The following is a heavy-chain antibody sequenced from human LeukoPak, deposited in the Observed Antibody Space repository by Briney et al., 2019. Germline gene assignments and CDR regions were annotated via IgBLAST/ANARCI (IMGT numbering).Heavy chain of an antibody. CDR2: IIPIFGTA. Sequence: KISCKGSGYSFTSYWISWVRQAPGQGLEWMGGIIPIFGTANYAQKFQGRVTITADESTSTAYMELSSLRSEDTAVYYCARNPPITMVRGVSLLATSTYGMDVWGQGTTVTVSS. J-gene: IGHJ6*02. CDR3: ARNPPITMVRGVSLLATSTYGMDV. CDR1: GYSFTSYW. V-gene: IGHV1-69*01. D-gene: IGHD3-10*01.